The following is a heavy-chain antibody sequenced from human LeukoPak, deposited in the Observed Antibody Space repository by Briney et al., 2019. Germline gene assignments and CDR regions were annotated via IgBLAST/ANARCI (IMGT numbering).Heavy chain of an antibody. D-gene: IGHD2-2*02. J-gene: IGHJ6*02. V-gene: IGHV4-34*01. CDR3: ARARIVVVPAAISYYYYGMDV. Sequence: SETLSLTCAVYGGSFSGYYWSWIRQPPGKGLEWIGEINHSGSTNYNPSLKSRVTMSVDTSKNQFSLKLSSVTAADTAVYYCARARIVVVPAAISYYYYGMDVWGQGTTVTVSS. CDR2: INHSGST. CDR1: GGSFSGYY.